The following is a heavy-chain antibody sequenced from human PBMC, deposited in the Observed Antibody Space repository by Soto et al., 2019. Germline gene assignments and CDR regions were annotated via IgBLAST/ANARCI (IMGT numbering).Heavy chain of an antibody. CDR1: GFTFSDYD. V-gene: IGHV3-11*05. D-gene: IGHD6-13*01. CDR3: ARVRAAAGLDY. J-gene: IGHJ4*02. Sequence: GGSLRLSCAASGFTFSDYDMSWIRQAPGKGLECISYISSSSGYTSYADSVKGRFTISRDNAKNSLYLQMNSLRAEDTAVYYCARVRAAAGLDYWGQGTLVTVSS. CDR2: ISSSSGYT.